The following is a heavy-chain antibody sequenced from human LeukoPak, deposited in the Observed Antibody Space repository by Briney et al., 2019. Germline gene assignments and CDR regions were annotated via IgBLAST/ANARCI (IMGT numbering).Heavy chain of an antibody. D-gene: IGHD2-8*01. CDR2: INHSGST. V-gene: IGHV4-34*01. Sequence: PSETLSLTCAVYGGSFSGYYWSWIRQPPGKGLEWIGEINHSGSTNYNPSLKSRVTISVDTSKNQFSLKLSSVTAADTAVYYCARGGLMDAFDIWGQGTMVTVSS. CDR1: GGSFSGYY. J-gene: IGHJ3*02. CDR3: ARGGLMDAFDI.